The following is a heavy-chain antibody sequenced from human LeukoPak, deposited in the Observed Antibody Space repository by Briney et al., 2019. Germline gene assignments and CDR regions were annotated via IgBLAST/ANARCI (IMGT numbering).Heavy chain of an antibody. D-gene: IGHD1-26*01. V-gene: IGHV1-18*01. CDR3: ARVYSMHRGSPDGHLDY. J-gene: IGHJ4*02. CDR2: ISPYKGNT. Sequence: GASVKVSCKTSGYPFISYGIAWVRQAPGQGLEWMGWISPYKGNTDYAQKFQGRVIMTTDTSTNTFYMDLRSLTSDDTAIYYCARVYSMHRGSPDGHLDYWGQGALVTVSS. CDR1: GYPFISYG.